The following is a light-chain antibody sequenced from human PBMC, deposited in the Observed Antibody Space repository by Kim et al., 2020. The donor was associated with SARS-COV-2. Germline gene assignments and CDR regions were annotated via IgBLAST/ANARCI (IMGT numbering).Light chain of an antibody. CDR2: AAS. CDR1: QGITDS. V-gene: IGKV1-27*01. J-gene: IGKJ1*01. CDR3: QKYNSASWT. Sequence: SVGDRVTIASRASQGITDSYAVYQQKPGKVPQLLIYAASALQSGVPSRFSGSGSGTDFTLTISSLQPEDVATYYCQKYNSASWTFGQGTKVDIK.